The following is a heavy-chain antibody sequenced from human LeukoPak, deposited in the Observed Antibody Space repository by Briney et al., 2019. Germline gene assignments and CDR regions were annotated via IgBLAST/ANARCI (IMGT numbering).Heavy chain of an antibody. V-gene: IGHV1-18*01. CDR3: AREGTRDGYNPFDY. CDR1: GGTFRNYA. Sequence: ASVKVSCKASGGTFRNYAISWVRQAPGQGLEWMGWISAYNGNTNYAQKLQGRVTMTTDTSTSTAYMELRSLRSDDTAVYYCAREGTRDGYNPFDYWGQGTLVTVSS. D-gene: IGHD5-24*01. CDR2: ISAYNGNT. J-gene: IGHJ4*02.